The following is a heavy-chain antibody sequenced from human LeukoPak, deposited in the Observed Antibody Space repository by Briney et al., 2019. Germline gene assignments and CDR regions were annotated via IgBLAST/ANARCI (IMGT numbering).Heavy chain of an antibody. CDR1: GFTFSSYS. Sequence: PGGSLRLSCAASGFTFSSYSMNWVRQAPGKGLEWVSSISSSSYIYYADSVKGRYTISRDNAKNSLYLQMNSLRAEDTAVYYCARDEGGAFDIWGQGTMVTVSS. J-gene: IGHJ3*02. D-gene: IGHD1-26*01. CDR3: ARDEGGAFDI. CDR2: ISSSSYI. V-gene: IGHV3-21*01.